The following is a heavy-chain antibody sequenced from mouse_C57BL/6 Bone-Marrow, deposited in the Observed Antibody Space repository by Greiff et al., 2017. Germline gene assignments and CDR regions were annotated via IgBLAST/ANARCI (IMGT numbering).Heavy chain of an antibody. V-gene: IGHV1-64*01. J-gene: IGHJ4*01. CDR2: IHPNSGST. D-gene: IGHD1-1*01. CDR3: ARTTVPYAMDY. Sequence: VQLQQPGAELVKPGASVKLSCKASGYTFTSYWMHWVKQRPGQGLAWIGMIHPNSGSTNYNENVTSKATLTVDKSSSTAYMQLSSLTSDDSAVYYCARTTVPYAMDYWGQVTSVTVSS. CDR1: GYTFTSYW.